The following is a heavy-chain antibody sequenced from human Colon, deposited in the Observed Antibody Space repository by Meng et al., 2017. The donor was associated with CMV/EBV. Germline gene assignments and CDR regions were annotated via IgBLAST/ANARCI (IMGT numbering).Heavy chain of an antibody. CDR3: ARGYSGTYRIDF. J-gene: IGHJ4*02. Sequence: GESLKISCAASGFTFSTYSMNWVRQAPGKGLVWVSRIISDGSTTTYADSVKGRFTISRDNARNTLSLQMNSLRAEDTAVYYCARGYSGTYRIDFWGQGALVTVSS. V-gene: IGHV3-74*01. CDR2: IISDGSTT. D-gene: IGHD1-26*01. CDR1: GFTFSTYS.